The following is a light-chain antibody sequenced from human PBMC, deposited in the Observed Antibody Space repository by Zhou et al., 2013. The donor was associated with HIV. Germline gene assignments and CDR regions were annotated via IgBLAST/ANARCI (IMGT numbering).Light chain of an antibody. J-gene: IGKJ1*01. Sequence: EVVMTQSPAIVSVSPGERATLSCRASQSVSSHLAWYQQKFGQAPRLLIYEASIRATGIPAMFSGSGSGTEFTLTISRLEPEDFAVYSCQQYALSPRTFGQGTKVE. V-gene: IGKV3-15*01. CDR3: QQYALSPRT. CDR2: EAS. CDR1: QSVSSH.